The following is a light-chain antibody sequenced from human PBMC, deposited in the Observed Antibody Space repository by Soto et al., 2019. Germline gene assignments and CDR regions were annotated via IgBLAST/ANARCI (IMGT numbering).Light chain of an antibody. CDR2: DAS. CDR3: QHRST. Sequence: VLTQSPDTLYFSPGERATLSCRASQSINIDLAWYQHKPGQAPRLLIDDASTRATGIPARFSGSGSGTDFTLPISSLEPEDFAIYYCQHRSTFGQGTRLEIK. J-gene: IGKJ5*01. V-gene: IGKV3-11*01. CDR1: QSINID.